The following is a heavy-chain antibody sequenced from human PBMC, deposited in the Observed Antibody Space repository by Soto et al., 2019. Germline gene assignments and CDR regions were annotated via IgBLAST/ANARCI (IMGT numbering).Heavy chain of an antibody. J-gene: IGHJ4*02. D-gene: IGHD1-1*01. V-gene: IGHV3-48*01. CDR1: GFTFSSYS. CDR3: VRGDNWNDEASDY. CDR2: ISSSSSTI. Sequence: PGGSLRLSCAASGFTFSSYSMNWVRQAPGKGLEWVSYISSSSSTIYYADSVKGRFTISRDNAKNSLYLQMNSLRAEDTAVYYCVRGDNWNDEASDYWGQGPLVTVSS.